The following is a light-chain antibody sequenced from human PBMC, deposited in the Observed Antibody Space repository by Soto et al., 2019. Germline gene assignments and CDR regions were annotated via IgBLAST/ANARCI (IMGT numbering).Light chain of an antibody. Sequence: EIVMTQSPATLSVSPGERATLSCRASRSISSNLAWYQQKPGQAPRLLFYGASTRATGIPARFSGSWSGTEFTLTISSLQSEDFAIYYCQQYSNWPFTFGGGTKVENK. CDR2: GAS. V-gene: IGKV3-15*01. CDR1: RSISSN. J-gene: IGKJ4*01. CDR3: QQYSNWPFT.